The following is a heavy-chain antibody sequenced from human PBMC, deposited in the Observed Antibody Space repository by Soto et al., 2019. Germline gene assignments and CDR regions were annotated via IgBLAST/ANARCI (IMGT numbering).Heavy chain of an antibody. CDR1: GFSFSDHY. CDR2: TRNKANSYTT. J-gene: IGHJ6*02. V-gene: IGHV3-72*01. CDR3: GRVTTINNNYCMYV. D-gene: IGHD1-1*01. Sequence: PGGSLRLSCAASGFSFSDHYMDWVRQAPGKGLEWVGRTRNKANSYTTEYVASVKGRFTISRDDLKKSMYLQMKRLKTEDTAVYYCGRVTTINNNYCMYVWGQGTTVTVSS.